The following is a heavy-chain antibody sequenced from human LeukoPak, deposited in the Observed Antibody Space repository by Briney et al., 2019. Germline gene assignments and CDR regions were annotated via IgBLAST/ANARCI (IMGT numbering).Heavy chain of an antibody. CDR1: GFTFSNYA. V-gene: IGHV3-23*01. CDR2: ISGSGDYT. CDR3: AKELLGNFDY. D-gene: IGHD7-27*01. Sequence: PGGSLRLSCAASGFTFSNYAMSWIRQALGKGLEWVSAISGSGDYTYYADSVKGRFTISRDNSKNTLYLQMNSLRAEDTALYYCAKELLGNFDYWGKGTLVTVSS. J-gene: IGHJ4*02.